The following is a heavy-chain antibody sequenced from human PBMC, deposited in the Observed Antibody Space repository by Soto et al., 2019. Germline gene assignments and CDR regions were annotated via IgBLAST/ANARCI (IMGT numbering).Heavy chain of an antibody. D-gene: IGHD2-21*01. Sequence: EVQMVESGGGLIQPGGSLKLSCAVSGFGVTESETYVSWIREAPGKGLEWVAAFYSGGRRNYAASVKVRFVIARHMSENSVFLQLQLVRVEHAAGYYCAREVVVGETAKFARWGQGTRVIVSP. J-gene: IGHJ4*02. CDR3: AREVVVGETAKFAR. CDR1: GFGVTESETY. CDR2: FYSGGRR. V-gene: IGHV3-53*01.